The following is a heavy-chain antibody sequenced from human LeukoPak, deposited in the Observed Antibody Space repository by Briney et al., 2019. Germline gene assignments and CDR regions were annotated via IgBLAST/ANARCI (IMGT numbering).Heavy chain of an antibody. V-gene: IGHV3-23*01. CDR1: GFIFNNYG. CDR3: AKGSSGYFFDL. J-gene: IGHJ4*02. Sequence: GGSLRLSCAASGFIFNNYGLVWVRQAPGKGLEWVSAISNDGGGTTYADFVKGRFSVSRDNSKNTLFLQMNSLRAEDMALYYCAKGSSGYFFDLWGQGTLVTVSS. D-gene: IGHD3-22*01. CDR2: ISNDGGGT.